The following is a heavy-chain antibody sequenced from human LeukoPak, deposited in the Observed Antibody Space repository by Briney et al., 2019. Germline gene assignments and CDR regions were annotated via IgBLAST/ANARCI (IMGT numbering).Heavy chain of an antibody. CDR2: IIPIFGTA. CDR3: ARVGGPSIGFLPSSGTKAWFDP. CDR1: GGTFSSYA. D-gene: IGHD3-22*01. Sequence: SVKVSCKASGGTFSSYAISWVRQAPGQGLEWMGGIIPIFGTANYAQKFQGRVTITADESTSTAYMELSSLRPEDTAVYYCARVGGPSIGFLPSSGTKAWFDPWGQGTLVTVSS. V-gene: IGHV1-69*13. J-gene: IGHJ5*02.